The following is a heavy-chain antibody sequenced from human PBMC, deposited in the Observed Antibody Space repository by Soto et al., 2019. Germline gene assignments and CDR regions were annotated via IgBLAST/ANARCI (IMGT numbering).Heavy chain of an antibody. J-gene: IGHJ4*02. Sequence: SETLSLTCAVSGGSISSSNWWSWVRQPPGKGLEWIGEIYHSGSTNYNPSLKSRVTISVDKSKNQFSLKLSSVTAADTAVYYCARGSPLAVAGPIYYWGQGTLVTVSS. D-gene: IGHD6-19*01. CDR2: IYHSGST. V-gene: IGHV4-4*02. CDR3: ARGSPLAVAGPIYY. CDR1: GGSISSSNW.